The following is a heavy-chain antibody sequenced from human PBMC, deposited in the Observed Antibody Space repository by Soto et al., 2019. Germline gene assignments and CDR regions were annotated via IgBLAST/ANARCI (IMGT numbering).Heavy chain of an antibody. D-gene: IGHD2-15*01. CDR1: GFTVSINY. CDR2: IYSGGST. Sequence: GGSLRLSCAASGFTVSINYMSWVRQAPGKGLEWVSVIYSGGSTYYADSVKGRFTISRDNSKNTLYLQMNSLRAEDTAVYYCAGDKWSGYCSGGSCRYGMDVWGQGTTVTVSS. CDR3: AGDKWSGYCSGGSCRYGMDV. J-gene: IGHJ6*02. V-gene: IGHV3-53*01.